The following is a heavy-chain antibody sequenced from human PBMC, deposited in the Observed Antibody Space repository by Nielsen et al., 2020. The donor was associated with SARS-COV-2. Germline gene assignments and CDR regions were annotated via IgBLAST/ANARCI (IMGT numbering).Heavy chain of an antibody. CDR2: IYHSGST. D-gene: IGHD3-10*01. Sequence: SETLSLTCTVSGYSISSDYYWGWIRQSPGKGLEWIGNIYHSGSTFYNPSLKSRVIISVDTSKTQFSLKLRSVTAAGTAVYYCARVISPGSGSYRWFDPWGQGTLVTVSS. V-gene: IGHV4-38-2*02. CDR3: ARVISPGSGSYRWFDP. CDR1: GYSISSDYY. J-gene: IGHJ5*02.